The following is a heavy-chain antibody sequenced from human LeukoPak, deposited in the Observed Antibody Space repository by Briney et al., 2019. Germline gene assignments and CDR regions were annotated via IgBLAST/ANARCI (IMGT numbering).Heavy chain of an antibody. Sequence: ASVKVSCKASGYTFTSYDINWVRQATGQGLEWMGWMNPNSGNTGYAQKFQGRVTMTRNTSISTAYMELSSLRSEDTAVYYCARGGYSYGYWPPYYYGMDVWGQGTTVTVSS. D-gene: IGHD5-18*01. CDR1: GYTFTSYD. CDR3: ARGGYSYGYWPPYYYGMDV. V-gene: IGHV1-8*01. J-gene: IGHJ6*02. CDR2: MNPNSGNT.